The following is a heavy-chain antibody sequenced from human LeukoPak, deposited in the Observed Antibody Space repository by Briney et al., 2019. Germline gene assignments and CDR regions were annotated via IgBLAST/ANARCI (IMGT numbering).Heavy chain of an antibody. CDR1: GYTLTELS. CDR3: AAASSGSYWGYFDY. Sequence: ASVKVSCKVSGYTLTELSMHWVRQAPGKGPEWMGGFDPEDGETIYAQKFQGRVTMTEDTSTDTAYMELSSLRSEDTAVYYCAAASSGSYWGYFDYWGQGTLVTVSS. D-gene: IGHD3-10*01. V-gene: IGHV1-24*01. CDR2: FDPEDGET. J-gene: IGHJ4*02.